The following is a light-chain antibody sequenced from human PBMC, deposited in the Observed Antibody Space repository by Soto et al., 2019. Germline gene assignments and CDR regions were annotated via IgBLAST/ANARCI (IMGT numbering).Light chain of an antibody. CDR3: QQSGSSPLYT. Sequence: EIVLTQSPGTLSLSPGERATLSCRASQSVSSSYLAWYQQKPGQAPRLLIYGASSRATGIPGRFSGSGSGTDFTLTIRRLEPEDLAVYYCQQSGSSPLYTFGQGTKLEIK. CDR1: QSVSSSY. V-gene: IGKV3-20*01. CDR2: GAS. J-gene: IGKJ2*01.